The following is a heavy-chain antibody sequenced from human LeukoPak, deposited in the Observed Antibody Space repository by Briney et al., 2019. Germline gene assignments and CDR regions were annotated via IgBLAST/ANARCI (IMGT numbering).Heavy chain of an antibody. CDR2: IYSGGST. Sequence: QAGGSLRLSCAASGFTVSSNYMSWVRQAPGKGLEWVSVIYSGGSTYYADSVKGRFTISRDNSKNTLYLQMNSLRAEDTAVYYCARQMATKRDAFDIWGQGTMVTVPS. CDR1: GFTVSSNY. D-gene: IGHD5-24*01. V-gene: IGHV3-53*01. CDR3: ARQMATKRDAFDI. J-gene: IGHJ3*02.